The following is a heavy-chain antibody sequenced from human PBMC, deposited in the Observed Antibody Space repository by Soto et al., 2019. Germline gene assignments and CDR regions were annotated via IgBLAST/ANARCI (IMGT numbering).Heavy chain of an antibody. V-gene: IGHV4-30-4*01. CDR1: GGSISTVNYW. J-gene: IGHJ4*02. CDR3: ARGPSGDKVDS. Sequence: QVQLQESGPGLVKPSQTLSLTCTVSGGSISTVNYWWSWIRQSPDMGLEWIGHIYNGGSTYNNPSLESRVTMSVDTSTDQLSQTLSSVSAADTAADYCARGPSGDKVDSWGQGTLVTVSS. D-gene: IGHD7-27*01. CDR2: IYNGGST.